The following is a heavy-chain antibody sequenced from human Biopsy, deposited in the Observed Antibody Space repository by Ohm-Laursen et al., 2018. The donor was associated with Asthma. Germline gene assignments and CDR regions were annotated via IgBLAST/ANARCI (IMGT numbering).Heavy chain of an antibody. Sequence: SLRLSCAASGFTFTDYWMHWVRQAPGKGLVWVSRINVEGTTTNYADSVKGRFTFPRDNSQNTLSLEMNSLRVEDTAVYYCARDLRSDNWNPWGMDVWGLGTTVTVAS. CDR1: GFTFTDYW. V-gene: IGHV3-74*01. CDR3: ARDLRSDNWNPWGMDV. D-gene: IGHD1-20*01. J-gene: IGHJ6*02. CDR2: INVEGTTT.